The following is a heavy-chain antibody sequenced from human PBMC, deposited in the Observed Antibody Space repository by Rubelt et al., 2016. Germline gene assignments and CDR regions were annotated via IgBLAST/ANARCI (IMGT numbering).Heavy chain of an antibody. CDR1: GGSVISGYY. V-gene: IGHV4-39*07. CDR3: AKVGGIAGTGTSNWDDP. J-gene: IGHJ5*02. Sequence: QLQLQESGPGLVKPSETLSLTCTVSGGSVISGYYWGWIRQPPGKGLEWIGCIYYGGTTHYKPSLESRVTMSVDTSKNQFPLSVSLGNAADTAVYYCAKVGGIAGTGTSNWDDPWGQGTLVTVSS. CDR2: IYYGGTT. D-gene: IGHD6-19*01.